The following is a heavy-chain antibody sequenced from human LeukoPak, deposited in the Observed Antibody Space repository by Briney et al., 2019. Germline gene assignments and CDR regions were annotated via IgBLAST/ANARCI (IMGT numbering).Heavy chain of an antibody. CDR1: GGSFSGYY. D-gene: IGHD1-14*01. CDR3: ARGEESPEGSSDV. J-gene: IGHJ6*02. Sequence: SETLSPTCAVYGGSFSGYYWSWIRQPPGKGLEWIGEINHSGSTNYNPSLKSRVTISVDTSKNQFSLKLSSVTAADTAVYYCARGEESPEGSSDVWGQGTTVTVSS. V-gene: IGHV4-34*01. CDR2: INHSGST.